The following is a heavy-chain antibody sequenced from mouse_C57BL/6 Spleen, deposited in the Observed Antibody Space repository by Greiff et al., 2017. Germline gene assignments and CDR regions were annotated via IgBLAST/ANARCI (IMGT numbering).Heavy chain of an antibody. V-gene: IGHV3-1*01. D-gene: IGHD2-1*01. Sequence: EVKLEESGPGMVKPSQSLSLTCTVTGYSITSGYDWHWIRHFPGNKLEWMGYISYSGSTNYNPSLKSRISITHDTSKHHFFLKLNSVTTEDTATYYCARRGYYGNSAWFAYWGQGTLVTVSA. CDR1: GYSITSGYD. J-gene: IGHJ3*01. CDR3: ARRGYYGNSAWFAY. CDR2: ISYSGST.